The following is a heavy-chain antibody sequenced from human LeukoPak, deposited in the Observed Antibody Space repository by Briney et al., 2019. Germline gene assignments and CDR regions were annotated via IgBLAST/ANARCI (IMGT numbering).Heavy chain of an antibody. CDR1: GYTFTGYY. CDR2: INPNSGGT. Sequence: ASVKVSCKASGYTFTGYYMHWVRQAPGQGLEWMGWINPNSGGTNYAQKFQGRVTMTRDTSISTAYMELSRLRSDDTAVYYCARYPRIRYDRRNYYFDHWGQGTLVTVSS. V-gene: IGHV1-2*02. CDR3: ARYPRIRYDRRNYYFDH. D-gene: IGHD3-22*01. J-gene: IGHJ4*02.